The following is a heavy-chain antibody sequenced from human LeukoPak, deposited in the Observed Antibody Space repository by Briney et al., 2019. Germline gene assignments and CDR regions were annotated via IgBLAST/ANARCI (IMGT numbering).Heavy chain of an antibody. CDR3: ARDEGIAAAGQT. V-gene: IGHV4-38-2*02. CDR1: GYSISSGYY. J-gene: IGHJ5*02. D-gene: IGHD6-13*01. CDR2: IYYSGST. Sequence: PSETLSLTCTVSGYSISSGYYWGWIRQPPGKGLEWIGYIYYSGSTNYNPSLKGRVTISVDTSKNQFSLKLSSVTAADTAVYYCARDEGIAAAGQTWGQGTLVTVSS.